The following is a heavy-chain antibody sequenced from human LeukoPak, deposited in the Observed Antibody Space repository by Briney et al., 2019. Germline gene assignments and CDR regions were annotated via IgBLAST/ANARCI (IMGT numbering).Heavy chain of an antibody. CDR3: AKVDGYNSGWYDS. D-gene: IGHD6-19*01. CDR2: ISWNSGNV. V-gene: IGHV3-9*01. Sequence: GGSLRLSCAASGFTFSSYGMHWVRQPPGKGLEWVSGISWNSGNVGYADSVKGRFTISRDNARNSLYLQMNSLRAEDTALYYCAKVDGYNSGWYDSWGQGTLVTVSS. CDR1: GFTFSSYG. J-gene: IGHJ5*01.